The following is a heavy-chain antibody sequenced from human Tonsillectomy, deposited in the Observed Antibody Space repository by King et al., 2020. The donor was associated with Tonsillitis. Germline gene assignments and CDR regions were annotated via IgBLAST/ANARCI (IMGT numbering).Heavy chain of an antibody. Sequence: VQLQESGPGLVKPSETLSLTCTVSGGSISSYFWTWIRQHPGKGLEWIGYIYYSGTTNYNPSLKSRVTISVDTSKNQFSLKLSSVTAADTAVYYCASVVDGYNDYWGQGTLVTVSS. D-gene: IGHD5-24*01. CDR3: ASVVDGYNDY. V-gene: IGHV4-59*08. J-gene: IGHJ4*02. CDR1: GGSISSYF. CDR2: IYYSGTT.